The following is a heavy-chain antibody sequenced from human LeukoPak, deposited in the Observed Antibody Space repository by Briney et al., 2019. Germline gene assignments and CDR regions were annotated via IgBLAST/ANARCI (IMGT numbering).Heavy chain of an antibody. V-gene: IGHV3-48*03. Sequence: GGSLRLSCAASGFTFTSYEMNWVRQAPGKGLEWVSYVTDNGRKIYYADSVKGRFTMSRDNAKNSLYLQMNSLRTEDTAIYYCARDNSGWSLDPWGQGTLVTVSS. CDR3: ARDNSGWSLDP. CDR2: VTDNGRKI. D-gene: IGHD6-19*01. J-gene: IGHJ5*02. CDR1: GFTFTSYE.